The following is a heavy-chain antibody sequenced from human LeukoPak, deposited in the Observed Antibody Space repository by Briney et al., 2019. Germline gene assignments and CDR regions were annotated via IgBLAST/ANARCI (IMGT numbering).Heavy chain of an antibody. V-gene: IGHV4-38-2*02. CDR1: GYSISSGYY. CDR2: IYHSGST. D-gene: IGHD5-12*01. J-gene: IGHJ6*03. Sequence: PSETLSLTCTVSGYSISSGYYWGWIRQPPGKGLEWIGSIYHSGSTYYNPSLKSRVTISVDTSKNQFSLKLSSVTAADTAVYYCARVSGYSGYGGLYYYYYYMDVWGKGTTVTASS. CDR3: ARVSGYSGYGGLYYYYYYMDV.